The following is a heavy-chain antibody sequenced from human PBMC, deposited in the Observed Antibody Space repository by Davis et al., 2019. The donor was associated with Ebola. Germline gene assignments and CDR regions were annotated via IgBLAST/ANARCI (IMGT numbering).Heavy chain of an antibody. Sequence: GESLKISCAASGLGFYNFHINWVRQAPGKGLEWVSTINSRGDDTYYADSVKGRFTISRDNSKNTLYLQMNSLRAEDTAVYYCANDPYGSGNFDYWGQGTLVTVSS. CDR3: ANDPYGSGNFDY. D-gene: IGHD3-10*01. CDR2: INSRGDDT. CDR1: GLGFYNFH. J-gene: IGHJ4*02. V-gene: IGHV3-23*01.